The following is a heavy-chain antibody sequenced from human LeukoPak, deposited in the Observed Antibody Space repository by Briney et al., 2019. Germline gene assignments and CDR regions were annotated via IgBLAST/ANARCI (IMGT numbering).Heavy chain of an antibody. Sequence: PSETLSLTCTVSGGSISSYYWSWLRQPPGKGLEWIGYIYYSGSTNYNPSLKSRVTISVDTSKNQFSLKLSSVTAADTAVYYCARGFWSGYSWFDPWGQGTLVTLSS. CDR3: ARGFWSGYSWFDP. CDR1: GGSISSYY. V-gene: IGHV4-59*01. D-gene: IGHD3-3*01. CDR2: IYYSGST. J-gene: IGHJ5*02.